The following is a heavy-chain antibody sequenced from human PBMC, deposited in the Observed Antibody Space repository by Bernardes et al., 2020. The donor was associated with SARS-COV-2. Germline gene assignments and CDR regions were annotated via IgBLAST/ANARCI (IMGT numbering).Heavy chain of an antibody. CDR3: ARESVIAIGRDFDY. V-gene: IGHV3-74*01. CDR1: GFTFSSYW. CDR2: INSDGSST. D-gene: IGHD2-21*01. Sequence: GGSLRLSCAASGFTFSSYWMHWVRQAPGKGLVWVSRINSDGSSTSYADSVKGRFTISRDNAKNMLYLQMNSLRAEDTAVYYCARESVIAIGRDFDYWGEGAVVTVSS. J-gene: IGHJ4*02.